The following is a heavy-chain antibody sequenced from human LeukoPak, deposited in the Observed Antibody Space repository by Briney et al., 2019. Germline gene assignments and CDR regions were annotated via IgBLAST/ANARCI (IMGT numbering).Heavy chain of an antibody. V-gene: IGHV4-59*01. J-gene: IGHJ5*02. CDR3: ARDLRYCSSTSCYAVRNNWFDP. D-gene: IGHD2-2*01. CDR1: GGSISSYY. CDR2: IYYSGST. Sequence: SETLSLTCTVSGGSISSYYWSWIRQPPGKGLEWIGYIYYSGSTNYNPSLKSRVTISVDTSKNQFSLKLSSVTAADTAVYYCARDLRYCSSTSCYAVRNNWFDPWGQGTLVTVSS.